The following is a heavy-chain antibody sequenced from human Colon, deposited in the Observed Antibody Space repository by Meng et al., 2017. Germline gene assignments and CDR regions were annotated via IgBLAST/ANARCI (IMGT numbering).Heavy chain of an antibody. CDR2: IHSSGNT. Sequence: QVQLPESGPGVVKHSQTLSLTCTISGGAINSPDYCWNWIRQSPGKGLEWLGYIHSSGNTYYTPSLKSRLTMAFDTSKNQFSLRLTSVTAADTAVYYCARNPVIPDARTFDFWGQGALVTVSS. CDR3: ARNPVIPDARTFDF. V-gene: IGHV4-30-4*01. CDR1: GGAINSPDYC. J-gene: IGHJ4*02. D-gene: IGHD2-2*01.